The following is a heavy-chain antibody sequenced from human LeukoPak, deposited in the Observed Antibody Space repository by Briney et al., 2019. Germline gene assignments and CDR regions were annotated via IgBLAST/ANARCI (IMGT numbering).Heavy chain of an antibody. D-gene: IGHD3-9*01. CDR1: GGSISSYY. CDR3: ARGPQVPYDTLTPNDY. V-gene: IGHV4-4*07. Sequence: SETLSLTCTVSGGSISSYYWSWIRQPAGKGLEWIGRIYTSGSTNYNPSLKSRVTMSVDTSKNQFSLKLSSVTAADTAVYYCARGPQVPYDTLTPNDYWGQGTLVTVSS. CDR2: IYTSGST. J-gene: IGHJ4*02.